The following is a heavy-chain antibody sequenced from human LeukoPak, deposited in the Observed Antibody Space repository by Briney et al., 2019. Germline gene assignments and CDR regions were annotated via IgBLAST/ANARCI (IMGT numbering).Heavy chain of an antibody. CDR1: GFTFSSYA. Sequence: GGSLRLSCAASGFTFSSYAMSWVRQAPGKGLEGVSAISGSGGSTYYADSVKGRFTISRDNSKNTLYLQMNSLRAGDTAVYYCAKGGAPLTIRFLEWFPFDYWGQGTLVTVSS. V-gene: IGHV3-23*01. D-gene: IGHD3-3*01. CDR2: ISGSGGST. J-gene: IGHJ4*02. CDR3: AKGGAPLTIRFLEWFPFDY.